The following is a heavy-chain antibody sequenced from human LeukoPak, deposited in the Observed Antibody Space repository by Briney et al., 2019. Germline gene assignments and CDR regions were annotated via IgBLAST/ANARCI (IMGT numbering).Heavy chain of an antibody. D-gene: IGHD2-21*01. Sequence: PSETLSLTCTVSGGSTSSYSWSWIRPPAGKGLEWIERIYTSGSTNHNPSLKGRVTRAVDTSKNQFSLKLSSGTAADTAVYYCAREGRGVVIAAFDIWGKGTMVTVSS. CDR1: GGSTSSYS. CDR2: IYTSGST. V-gene: IGHV4-4*07. J-gene: IGHJ3*02. CDR3: AREGRGVVIAAFDI.